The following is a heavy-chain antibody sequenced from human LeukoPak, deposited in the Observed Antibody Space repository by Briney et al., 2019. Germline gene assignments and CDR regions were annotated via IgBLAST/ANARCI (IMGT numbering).Heavy chain of an antibody. V-gene: IGHV3-30-3*01. CDR2: ISYDGNNK. CDR3: ARDMEMATIFGSNSYFDY. D-gene: IGHD5-24*01. J-gene: IGHJ4*02. CDR1: GFTFSSYA. Sequence: GGSLRLSCAASGFTFSSYAMHWVRQAPGKGLEWVAVISYDGNNKYYADSVKGRFTISRDNSKNTLYLQMNSLRAEDTAVYYCARDMEMATIFGSNSYFDYWGQGTLVTVSS.